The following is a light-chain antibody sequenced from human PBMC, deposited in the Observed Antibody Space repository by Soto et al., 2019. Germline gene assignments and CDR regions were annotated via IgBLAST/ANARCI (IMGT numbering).Light chain of an antibody. J-gene: IGKJ4*01. CDR1: QSFSSS. V-gene: IGKV3-11*01. CDR2: DTS. CDR3: QQRSTWPT. Sequence: EIVLTQSPATLSLSPGERATLSCRASQSFSSSLAWYQQKPGQAPRLLIYDTSNRATGIPGRFSGSGPGTDFTLTISSLEPEDFAVYYCQQRSTWPTFGGGTKVEIQ.